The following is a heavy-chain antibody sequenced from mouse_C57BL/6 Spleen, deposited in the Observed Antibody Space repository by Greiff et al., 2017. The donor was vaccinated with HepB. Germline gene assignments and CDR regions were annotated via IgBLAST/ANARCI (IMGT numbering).Heavy chain of an antibody. CDR1: GYTFTDHT. D-gene: IGHD2-4*01. CDR3: ARAEYDYDFLYAMDY. J-gene: IGHJ4*01. V-gene: IGHV1-78*01. Sequence: QVQLQQSDAELVKPGASVKISCKVSGYTFTDHTIHWMKQRPEQGLEWIGYIYPRDGSTKYNEKFKGKATLTADKSSSTAYMQLNSLTSEDSAVYFCARAEYDYDFLYAMDYWGQGTSVTVSS. CDR2: IYPRDGST.